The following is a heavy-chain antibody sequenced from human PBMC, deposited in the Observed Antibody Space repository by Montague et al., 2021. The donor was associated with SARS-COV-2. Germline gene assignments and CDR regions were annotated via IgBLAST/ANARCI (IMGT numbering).Heavy chain of an antibody. V-gene: IGHV4-61*02. Sequence: TLSLTCTVSGVSISSGTYYWSWIRQPAGKGLEWIGRVYTSGSTNYNPSLGSRATLSVDTSKNQFSLKLRSVTAADTAVYFCATTGFSGESWFDPWGQGTLVAVSS. J-gene: IGHJ5*02. CDR2: VYTSGST. D-gene: IGHD1-26*01. CDR1: GVSISSGTYY. CDR3: ATTGFSGESWFDP.